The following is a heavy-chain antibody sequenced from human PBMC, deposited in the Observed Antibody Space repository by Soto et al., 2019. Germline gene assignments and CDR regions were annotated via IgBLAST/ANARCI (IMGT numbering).Heavy chain of an antibody. Sequence: QVQLQESGPGLGKPSQTLSLTCSVSGDSISIGGYYWTWIRQYPGKGLEWIGYIYFSGSMNHNPALQSRLTLLVDRSKNEFSLRLTSVTAADTAIYYCARGSSFIQRVPDSWGQETLVTVSS. CDR3: ARGSSFIQRVPDS. D-gene: IGHD2-2*01. J-gene: IGHJ4*02. CDR2: IYFSGSM. CDR1: GDSISIGGYY. V-gene: IGHV4-31*03.